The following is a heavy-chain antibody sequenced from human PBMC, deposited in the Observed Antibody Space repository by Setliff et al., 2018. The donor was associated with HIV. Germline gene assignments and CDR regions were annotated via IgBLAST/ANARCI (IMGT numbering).Heavy chain of an antibody. Sequence: SETLSLTCAVYGGSFSGYCWSWIRQPPGKGLEWIGEIQHSGRINYNPSLRSRVTTSVDTSKNQFSLKLSSVTAADTAVYYCARGQRWFGELGGAYYGMDVWGQGTTVTVSS. D-gene: IGHD3-10*01. CDR3: ARGQRWFGELGGAYYGMDV. CDR2: IQHSGRI. CDR1: GGSFSGYC. V-gene: IGHV4-34*01. J-gene: IGHJ6*02.